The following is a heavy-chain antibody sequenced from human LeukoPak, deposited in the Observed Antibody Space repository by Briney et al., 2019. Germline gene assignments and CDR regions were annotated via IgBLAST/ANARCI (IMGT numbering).Heavy chain of an antibody. CDR2: NHTDGSST. CDR1: GFTFSSYW. V-gene: IGHV3-74*01. Sequence: GGALRLSCAASGFTFSSYWMHWVRQVPGKGLVWVSRNHTDGSSTTYADSVKGRFTISRDNAKNTLYLEMNSLRAEDTAVYYCARGAGWYCGGGSCYAFYFDYWGQGNLVTVSS. D-gene: IGHD2-15*01. J-gene: IGHJ4*02. CDR3: ARGAGWYCGGGSCYAFYFDY.